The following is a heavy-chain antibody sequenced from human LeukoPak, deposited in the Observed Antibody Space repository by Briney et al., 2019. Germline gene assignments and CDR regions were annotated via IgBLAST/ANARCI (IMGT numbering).Heavy chain of an antibody. CDR2: INHSGST. J-gene: IGHJ5*02. Sequence: PSETLSLTCTVSGGSISSYYWSWIRQPPGKGLEWIGEINHSGSTNYNPSLKSRVTISVDTSKNQFSLKLNSVTAADTAVYYCARHTTYLGYCSGGSCYQRDWFDPWGQGTLVTVSS. CDR1: GGSISSYY. CDR3: ARHTTYLGYCSGGSCYQRDWFDP. V-gene: IGHV4-34*01. D-gene: IGHD2-15*01.